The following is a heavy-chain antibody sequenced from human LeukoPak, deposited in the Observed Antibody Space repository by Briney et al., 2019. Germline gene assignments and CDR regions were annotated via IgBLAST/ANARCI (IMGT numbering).Heavy chain of an antibody. CDR3: ARDGETRGPIYYYYYMDV. CDR2: ISTSGST. J-gene: IGHJ6*03. D-gene: IGHD3-10*01. CDR1: GGSFSSDYDY. V-gene: IGHV4-61*02. Sequence: SETLSLTCTVSGGSFSSDYDYWSWIRQPAGKGLEWIGRISTSGSTNYNPSLKSRATISVDTSKHQFSLRLNSVTAADTAVYYCARDGETRGPIYYYYYMDVWGKGTTVTVSS.